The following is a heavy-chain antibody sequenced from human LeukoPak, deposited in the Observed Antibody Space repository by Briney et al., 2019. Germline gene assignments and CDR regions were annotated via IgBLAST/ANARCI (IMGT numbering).Heavy chain of an antibody. CDR3: ARYYYDSSGYYYPFDY. Sequence: GGSLRLSCAASGFTFSSYSMDWVRQAPGKGLEWVSSISSSSSYIHYADSVKGRFTISRDNAKNSLYLQMNSLRAEDTAVYYCARYYYDSSGYYYPFDYWGQGTLVTVSS. D-gene: IGHD3-22*01. CDR1: GFTFSSYS. J-gene: IGHJ4*02. V-gene: IGHV3-21*01. CDR2: ISSSSSYI.